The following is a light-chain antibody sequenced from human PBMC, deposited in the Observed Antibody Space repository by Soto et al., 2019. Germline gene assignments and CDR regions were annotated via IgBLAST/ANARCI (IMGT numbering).Light chain of an antibody. CDR3: SSYAGNNIVI. Sequence: QSVLTQPPSASGSPGQSVTISCTGTTSDVGAYDYVSWYQQHPGKGPNLMIYEVNKRPSGVPDRFSGSKSGNTASLTVSGLQAEDEADYFCSSYAGNNIVIFGGGTKLTVL. CDR1: TSDVGAYDY. J-gene: IGLJ2*01. CDR2: EVN. V-gene: IGLV2-8*01.